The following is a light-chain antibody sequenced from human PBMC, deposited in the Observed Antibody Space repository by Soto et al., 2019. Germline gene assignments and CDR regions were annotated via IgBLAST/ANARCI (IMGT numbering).Light chain of an antibody. J-gene: IGKJ1*01. Sequence: EIVLTQSPGTLSLSPGERATLSCRASQSVSSSYLAWYQQKPGQAPMLRIYGASSRATGIPDRFSGSGSGTDFTLTISRLEPADFAVYYCQQYGSSPTWTFGQGTKVEIK. CDR1: QSVSSSY. V-gene: IGKV3-20*01. CDR2: GAS. CDR3: QQYGSSPTWT.